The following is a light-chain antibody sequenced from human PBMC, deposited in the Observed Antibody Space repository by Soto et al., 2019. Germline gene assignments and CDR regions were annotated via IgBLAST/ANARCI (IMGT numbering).Light chain of an antibody. J-gene: IGLJ1*01. Sequence: YELTQPPSVSVSPGQTASITCAGDKWGDKYACWYQQKPRQSPVLVIYQDSKRPSGIPERFSGSNSRNTATLTISGTQAMDEADYYCQAWDSSTSNVFGTGTKVTAL. V-gene: IGLV3-1*01. CDR1: KWGDKY. CDR2: QDS. CDR3: QAWDSSTSNV.